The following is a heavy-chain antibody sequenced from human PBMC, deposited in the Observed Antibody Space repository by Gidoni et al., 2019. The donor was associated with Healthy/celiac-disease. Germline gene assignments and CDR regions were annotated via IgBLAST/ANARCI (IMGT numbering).Heavy chain of an antibody. CDR2: ISAYNGNT. CDR1: GYTFTSYG. D-gene: IGHD3-3*01. J-gene: IGHJ6*02. V-gene: IGHV1-18*01. CDR3: ARDYDFWSGPKHYYYGMDV. Sequence: QVQLVQSGAEVKKPGASVKVACKASGYTFTSYGISWVRQAPGQGLEWMGWISAYNGNTNYAQKLQGRVTMTTDTSTSTAYMELRSLRSDDTAVYYCARDYDFWSGPKHYYYGMDVWGQGTTVTVSS.